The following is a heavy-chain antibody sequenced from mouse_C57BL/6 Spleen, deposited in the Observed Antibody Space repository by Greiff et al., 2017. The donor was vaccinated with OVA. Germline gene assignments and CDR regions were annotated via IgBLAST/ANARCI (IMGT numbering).Heavy chain of an antibody. Sequence: QVQLKQSGAELVKPGASVKISCKASGYAFSSYWMNWVKQRPGKGLEWIGQIYPGDGDTNYNGKFKGKATLTADKSSSTAYMQRSSLTSEDSAVYFCARGGYGSYFDYWGKGTTLTVSS. CDR3: ARGGYGSYFDY. D-gene: IGHD1-1*01. J-gene: IGHJ2*01. CDR2: IYPGDGDT. V-gene: IGHV1-80*01. CDR1: GYAFSSYW.